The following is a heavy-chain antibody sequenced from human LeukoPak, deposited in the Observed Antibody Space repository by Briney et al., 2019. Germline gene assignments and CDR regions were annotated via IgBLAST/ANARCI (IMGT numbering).Heavy chain of an antibody. CDR1: GGSISSYY. D-gene: IGHD3-3*01. CDR3: ARHYAVKDFWSGYGAFDI. CDR2: IYYSGST. Sequence: SSETLSLTCTVSGGSISSYYWSWIRQPPGKGLEWIGYIYYSGSTNYNPSLKSRVTISVDTSKNQFSLKLSSVTAADTAVYYCARHYAVKDFWSGYGAFDIWGQGTMVTVSS. V-gene: IGHV4-59*08. J-gene: IGHJ3*02.